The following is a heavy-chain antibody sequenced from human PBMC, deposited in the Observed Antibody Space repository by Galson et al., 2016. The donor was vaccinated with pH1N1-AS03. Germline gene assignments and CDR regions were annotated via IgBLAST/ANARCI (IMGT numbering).Heavy chain of an antibody. D-gene: IGHD6-19*01. CDR1: GYSFISYA. J-gene: IGHJ5*02. CDR3: ATSGRKNMNCFDNSGS. V-gene: IGHV1-3*04. CDR2: LNTGTGDT. Sequence: SVKVSCKASGYSFISYAIHWVRQAPGQRPEWMGWLNTGTGDTIYSQKFQGRVAMTRNTAITTAYMELSGLTPEDTATYYCATSGRKNMNCFDNSGSWGQGTLVSVSS.